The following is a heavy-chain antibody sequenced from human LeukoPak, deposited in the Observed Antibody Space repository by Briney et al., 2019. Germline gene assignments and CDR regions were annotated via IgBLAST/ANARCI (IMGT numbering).Heavy chain of an antibody. J-gene: IGHJ6*03. CDR2: IIPVLSTA. CDR1: GDTFSRYA. D-gene: IGHD3-16*01. Sequence: ASVKVSFKASGDTFSRYAISWVRQAPGQGLEWMGGIIPVLSTANYAQKFQDRVTITADGSTSTTYIELNRQKSKETHVYYCASTGGDIYYYYMDVWGKGTTVTISS. CDR3: ASTGGDIYYYYMDV. V-gene: IGHV1-69*13.